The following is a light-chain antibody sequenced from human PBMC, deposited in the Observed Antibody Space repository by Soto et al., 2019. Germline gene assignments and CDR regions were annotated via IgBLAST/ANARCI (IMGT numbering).Light chain of an antibody. J-gene: IGLJ1*01. V-gene: IGLV1-40*01. CDR1: SSNIGAGYD. CDR3: QYYDSSRSGYV. CDR2: GNS. Sequence: QSVLTQPPSVSGAPGQRVTISCTGSSSNIGAGYDVHWYQQLPGTAPKLLIYGNSNRPSGVPDRFSGSKSGTSAYLAITGLQDEDEDDYYCQYYDSSRSGYVFGTGTKLTVL.